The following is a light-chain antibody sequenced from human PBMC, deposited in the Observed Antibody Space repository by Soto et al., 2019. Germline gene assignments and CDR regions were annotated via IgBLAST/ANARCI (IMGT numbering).Light chain of an antibody. CDR3: QRYNSAST. CDR2: GAS. J-gene: IGKJ1*01. CDR1: QGIRNY. V-gene: IGKV1-27*01. Sequence: DIPMTQSPASLSASVGDRVTITCRASQGIRNYLAWYQQKPGKVPNLLIYGASTLQPGVPSRFSASGSGTDFTLTISSLQPEDVATYYCQRYNSASTFGQGTKVEIK.